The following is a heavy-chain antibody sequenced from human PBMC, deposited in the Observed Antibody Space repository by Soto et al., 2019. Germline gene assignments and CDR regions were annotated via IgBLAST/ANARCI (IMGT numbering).Heavy chain of an antibody. D-gene: IGHD1-1*01. CDR2: ISAYNGNT. J-gene: IGHJ4*02. CDR3: ASGTTVEALDF. Sequence: QVQLVQSGAEVKKPGASVKVSCKASGYTFTSYGISWVRQAPGQGLEWMGWISAYNGNTNYAQKLQGRATMTTDTSTSTASLELRSLRSDDTAVYYCASGTTVEALDFWGQGTLVTVSS. V-gene: IGHV1-18*01. CDR1: GYTFTSYG.